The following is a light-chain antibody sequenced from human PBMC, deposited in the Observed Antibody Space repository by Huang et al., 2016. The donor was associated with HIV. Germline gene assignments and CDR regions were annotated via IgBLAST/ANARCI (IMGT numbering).Light chain of an antibody. J-gene: IGKJ2*01. V-gene: IGKV3-15*01. CDR1: QSVSSN. CDR2: GSS. CDR3: HQYNNWPYT. Sequence: ETVMTQSPATLSVSPGERATLSCRASQSVSSNLAWYQQKPGQAPRLLIYGSSTRATGIPARFIGSGSGTEFTLTISSLQSEDFAVYYCHQYNNWPYTFGQGTKLEIK.